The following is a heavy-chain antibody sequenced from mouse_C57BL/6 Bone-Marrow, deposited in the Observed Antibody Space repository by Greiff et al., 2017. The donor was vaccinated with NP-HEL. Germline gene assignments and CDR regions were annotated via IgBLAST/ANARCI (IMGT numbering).Heavy chain of an antibody. D-gene: IGHD1-1*01. CDR2: IYPGSGNT. J-gene: IGHJ1*03. CDR1: GYTFTDYY. Sequence: VQLVESGAELVRPGASVKLSCKASGYTFTDYYITWVKPRPGQGLEWIARIYPGSGNTYYNEKFKGKATLTAEKSSSTAYMQLSSLTSEDSAVYFCARYYYGSSHGRYFDVWGTGTTVTVSS. CDR3: ARYYYGSSHGRYFDV. V-gene: IGHV1-76*01.